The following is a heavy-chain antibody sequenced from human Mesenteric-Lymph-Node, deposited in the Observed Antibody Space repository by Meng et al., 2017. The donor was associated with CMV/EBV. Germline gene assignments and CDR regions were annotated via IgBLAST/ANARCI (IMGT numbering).Heavy chain of an antibody. CDR3: ARGTLDSMVGWGFLRRRYYYYGMDV. V-gene: IGHV3-7*04. J-gene: IGHJ6*02. D-gene: IGHD3-3*01. CDR2: IKQDGSEK. CDR1: GFTFSSYW. Sequence: GGSLRLSCAASGFTFSSYWMSWVSQAPGKGREWVAKIKQDGSEKYYVDSVKGRFTISRDNAKNSRYLKMNSLRAEDTAVYYCARGTLDSMVGWGFLRRRYYYYGMDVWGQGTTVTVSS.